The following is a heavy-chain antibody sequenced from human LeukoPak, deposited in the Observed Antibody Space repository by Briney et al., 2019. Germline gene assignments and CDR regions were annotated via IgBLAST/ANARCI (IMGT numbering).Heavy chain of an antibody. V-gene: IGHV3-43*02. D-gene: IGHD3-3*01. J-gene: IGHJ6*02. Sequence: TGGSLRLSCAASGMTFDDYAMHWVRRAPGKGLEWVSLISGDSGSTYYADSVKGRFTISRDNSKNSLYLQMTNLRTEDTALYYCAKGFSVLASNHYFYYYGMDVWGQGTTVTVSS. CDR3: AKGFSVLASNHYFYYYGMDV. CDR1: GMTFDDYA. CDR2: ISGDSGST.